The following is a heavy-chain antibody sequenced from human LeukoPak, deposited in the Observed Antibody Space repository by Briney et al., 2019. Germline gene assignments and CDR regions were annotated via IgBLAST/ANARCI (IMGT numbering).Heavy chain of an antibody. Sequence: GGSLRLSCAASAFTFSSYAMSWDRQAPGKGLEWDSAISGSGGSTYYADPVKGRFTISRDNSKNTLYLQMNSLRAEDTAVYYCAKDDYGVLVYWGQGTLVTVSS. CDR2: ISGSGGST. D-gene: IGHD4-17*01. J-gene: IGHJ4*02. CDR3: AKDDYGVLVY. CDR1: AFTFSSYA. V-gene: IGHV3-23*01.